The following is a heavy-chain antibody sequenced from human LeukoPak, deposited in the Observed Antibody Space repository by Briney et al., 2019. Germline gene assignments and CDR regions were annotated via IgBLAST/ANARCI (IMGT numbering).Heavy chain of an antibody. J-gene: IGHJ6*03. V-gene: IGHV4-30-2*01. D-gene: IGHD3-16*02. Sequence: SETLSLTCTVSGGSISSGGYYWSWIRQPPGKGLEWIGYIYHSGSTCYNPSLKSRVTISVDRSKNQFSLKLSSVTAADTAVYYCARELMITFGGVNVMDVWGKGTTVTVSS. CDR2: IYHSGST. CDR1: GGSISSGGYY. CDR3: ARELMITFGGVNVMDV.